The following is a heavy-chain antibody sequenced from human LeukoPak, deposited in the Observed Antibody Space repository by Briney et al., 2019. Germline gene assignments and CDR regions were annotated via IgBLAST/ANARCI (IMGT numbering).Heavy chain of an antibody. J-gene: IGHJ4*02. CDR3: ASHTYFSSSWPFDY. V-gene: IGHV5-51*01. CDR1: GYSFTSYW. D-gene: IGHD6-13*01. CDR2: IYPGDSDT. Sequence: AESLKISCKGSGYSFTSYWIGWVRQMPGKDLEWMGIIYPGDSDTRYSPSFQGQVTISADKSISTAYLQWSSLKASDTAMYYCASHTYFSSSWPFDYWGQGTLVTVSS.